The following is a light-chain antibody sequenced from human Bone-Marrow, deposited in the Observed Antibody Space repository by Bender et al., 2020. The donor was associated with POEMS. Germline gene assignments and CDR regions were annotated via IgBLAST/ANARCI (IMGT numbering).Light chain of an antibody. Sequence: QSALTQPASVSGSPGQSITISCTGTSSDVGYNNDVSWYRQYPGEVPKVLIYEVNKRPSGVSDRFSGSRSGNTASLTVSGLQAEDEADYYCCSYTSGSTLIFGGGTEVTVL. J-gene: IGLJ2*01. CDR3: CSYTSGSTLI. CDR2: EVN. V-gene: IGLV2-23*02. CDR1: SSDVGYNND.